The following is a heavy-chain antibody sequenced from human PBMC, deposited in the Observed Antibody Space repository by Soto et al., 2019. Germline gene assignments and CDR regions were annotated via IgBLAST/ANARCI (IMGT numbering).Heavy chain of an antibody. CDR1: GGSISRSSYY. V-gene: IGHV4-39*01. CDR3: ARHGWEQWLVQIDY. J-gene: IGHJ4*02. Sequence: SEALSVTCTVSGGSISRSSYYWGWIRQPPGKGLEWIGSIYYSGSTYYNPSLKSRVTISVDTSKNQFSLKLSSVTAADTAVYYCARHGWEQWLVQIDYWGQGTLVT. CDR2: IYYSGST. D-gene: IGHD6-19*01.